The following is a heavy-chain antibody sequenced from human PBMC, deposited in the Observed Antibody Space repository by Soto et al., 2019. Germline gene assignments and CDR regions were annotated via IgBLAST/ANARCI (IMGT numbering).Heavy chain of an antibody. D-gene: IGHD3-10*01. CDR2: ISYDVSNK. V-gene: IGHV3-30*18. J-gene: IGHJ6*02. CDR1: GFTFSSYG. Sequence: PXESLRLPCAASGFTFSSYGMHGVRQAPGKGLEWVAVISYDVSNKYYADSVKGRFTISRDNSKNTLYLQMNSLRAEDTAVYCCSKVGETYYYYLMDRWGQGTTDTAS. CDR3: SKVGETYYYYLMDR.